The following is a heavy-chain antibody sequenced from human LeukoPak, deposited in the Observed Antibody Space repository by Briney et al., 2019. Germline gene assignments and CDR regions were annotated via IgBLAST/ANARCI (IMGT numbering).Heavy chain of an antibody. CDR3: ARHLPAKTGTTSFDY. CDR1: VGSFSGYY. J-gene: IGHJ4*02. Sequence: SETLSLTCAVYVGSFSGYYWSWIRQPPGKGLEWIGEINHSGSTNYNPSLKSRVTISVDTSKNQFSLKLNSVTAADTAVYYCARHLPAKTGTTSFDYWGQGTLVTVSS. CDR2: INHSGST. D-gene: IGHD1-1*01. V-gene: IGHV4-34*01.